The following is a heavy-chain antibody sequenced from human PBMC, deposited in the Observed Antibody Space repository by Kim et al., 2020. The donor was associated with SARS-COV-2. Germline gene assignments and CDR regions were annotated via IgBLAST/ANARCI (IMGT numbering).Heavy chain of an antibody. CDR3: ARPQWELEY. D-gene: IGHD1-26*01. J-gene: IGHJ4*02. CDR2: ISGRGDDT. CDR1: GFTFSSYS. V-gene: IGHV3-23*01. Sequence: GGSLRLSCAASGFTFSSYSMSWVRQAPGKGLEWVSAISGRGDDTYYADSVRGRFTVSRDNSRNTLYLQIHSLRAEGTALYYCARPQWELEYWGQGTLVTVSS.